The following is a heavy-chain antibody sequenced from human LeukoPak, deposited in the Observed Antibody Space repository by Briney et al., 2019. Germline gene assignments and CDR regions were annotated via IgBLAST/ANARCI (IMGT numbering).Heavy chain of an antibody. CDR1: GYTFTSYY. Sequence: SVKVSCKASGYTFTSYYMHWVRQAPGQGLEWMGGIIPIFGTANYAQKFQGRVTITTDESTSTAYMELSSLRSEDTAVYYCARASNWNYDPMDVWGKGTTVTVSS. D-gene: IGHD1-1*01. CDR2: IIPIFGTA. V-gene: IGHV1-69*05. CDR3: ARASNWNYDPMDV. J-gene: IGHJ6*03.